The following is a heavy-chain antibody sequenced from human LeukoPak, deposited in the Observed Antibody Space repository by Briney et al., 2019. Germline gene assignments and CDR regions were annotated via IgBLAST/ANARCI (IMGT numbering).Heavy chain of an antibody. V-gene: IGHV3-21*01. CDR2: ISTGSTYI. CDR3: ATDPGYMDV. J-gene: IGHJ6*03. CDR1: GFTFSSYS. Sequence: GGSLRPSCAASGFTFSSYSMNWVRQAPGKGLEWVSSISTGSTYIYYADSVKGRFTISRDNAKNSLYLQMNSLRAEDTAAYYCATDPGYMDVWGKGATVTVSS.